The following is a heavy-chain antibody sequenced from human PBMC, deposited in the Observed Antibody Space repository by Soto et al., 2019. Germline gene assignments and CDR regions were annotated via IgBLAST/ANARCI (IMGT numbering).Heavy chain of an antibody. Sequence: SETLSLTCAVSCGSFSGYFWSWIRQPPGKGLEWVGEINHSGITNYNPSLKNRVTMSVDTSKNQFSLRLSSVTAADTAVFYCARKKRGTNYDGSYYFAMDVWGQGTTVTVS. V-gene: IGHV4-34*01. CDR1: CGSFSGYF. D-gene: IGHD4-4*01. CDR2: INHSGIT. CDR3: ARKKRGTNYDGSYYFAMDV. J-gene: IGHJ6*02.